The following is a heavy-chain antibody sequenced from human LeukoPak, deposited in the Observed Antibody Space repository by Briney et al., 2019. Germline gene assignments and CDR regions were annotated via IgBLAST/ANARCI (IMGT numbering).Heavy chain of an antibody. V-gene: IGHV3-30*18. J-gene: IGHJ6*02. CDR3: AKASFGGGMDV. CDR1: GFTFSSYG. D-gene: IGHD3-10*01. Sequence: PGGSLRLSCAASGFTFSSYGMHWVRQAPGKGLEWVAVISYDGSNKYYADSVKGRFTISRDNSKNTLYLQMNSLRAEDTAVCYCAKASFGGGMDVWGQGTTVTVSS. CDR2: ISYDGSNK.